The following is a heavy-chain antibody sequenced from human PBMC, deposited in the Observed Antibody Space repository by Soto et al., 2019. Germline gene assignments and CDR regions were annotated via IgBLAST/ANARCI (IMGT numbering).Heavy chain of an antibody. CDR2: ISGSGGST. CDR1: GFTFSNYA. J-gene: IGHJ4*02. Sequence: VQLLESGGDLVQPGGSLRLSCAASGFTFSNYAMSWVRQAPGKGLEWVLGISGSGGSTFYADSVKGRFTISRDNSKNTLFLQMGSLRADDTAVYYCAIHQDSSTWYIYPIDYWGQGTLVTVSS. CDR3: AIHQDSSTWYIYPIDY. V-gene: IGHV3-23*01. D-gene: IGHD6-13*01.